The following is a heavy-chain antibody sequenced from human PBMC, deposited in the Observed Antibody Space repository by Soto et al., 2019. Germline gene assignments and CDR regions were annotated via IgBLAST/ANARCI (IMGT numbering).Heavy chain of an antibody. J-gene: IGHJ4*02. CDR3: TRDTRGHGYNHGTFDY. CDR2: IFYSGST. V-gene: IGHV4-30-4*01. Sequence: SETLSLTCTVSGGSISSGGFYWSWIRHPPGKGLEWIGYIFYSGSTYYNPSLKSRLTMSVDTSKNQFSLKLGSVTAADTAVYYCTRDTRGHGYNHGTFDYWGQGTLVTVSS. CDR1: GGSISSGGFY. D-gene: IGHD5-12*01.